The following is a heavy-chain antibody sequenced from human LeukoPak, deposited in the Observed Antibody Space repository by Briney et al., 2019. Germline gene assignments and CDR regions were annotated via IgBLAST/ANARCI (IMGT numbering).Heavy chain of an antibody. V-gene: IGHV3-21*01. CDR2: ISTSSSYI. J-gene: IGHJ4*01. CDR3: ARDVNWNYCDY. Sequence: GGSLRLSCAASGFTFSSYSMNWVRQAPGKGLEWVSFISTSSSYIYYADSVKGRFTISRDNAKNSLYLQMNSLRAEDTAVYYCARDVNWNYCDYWGHGTLVTVSS. D-gene: IGHD1-20*01. CDR1: GFTFSSYS.